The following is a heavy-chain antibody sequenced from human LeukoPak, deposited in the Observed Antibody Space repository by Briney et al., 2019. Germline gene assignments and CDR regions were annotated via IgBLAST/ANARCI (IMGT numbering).Heavy chain of an antibody. CDR3: TPFTE. CDR2: IKSKTDGGTT. J-gene: IGHJ4*02. V-gene: IGHV3-15*01. Sequence: GGSLRLSCAASGFTFSNACMSWVRQAPGKGLEWVGCIKSKTDGGTTDYAAPVKGSFTISRDDSKNTLYLQMNSLKTEDTDVYYCTPFTEWGQGTLVTVS. CDR1: GFTFSNAC. D-gene: IGHD3-16*01.